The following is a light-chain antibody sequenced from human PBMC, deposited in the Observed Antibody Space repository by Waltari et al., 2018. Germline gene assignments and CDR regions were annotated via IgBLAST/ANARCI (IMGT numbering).Light chain of an antibody. CDR2: DVS. CDR3: SSYTTSFTLV. CDR1: SRDVGGYNS. V-gene: IGLV2-14*03. J-gene: IGLJ2*01. Sequence: QSALTQPASVSGSPGQSITISCTGTSRDVGGYNSVSWYHQHPGKAPKLMLSDVSNRPSGVSNRFSGSKSGNTASLTISGLQAEDEAHYYCSSYTTSFTLVFGGGTKLTVL.